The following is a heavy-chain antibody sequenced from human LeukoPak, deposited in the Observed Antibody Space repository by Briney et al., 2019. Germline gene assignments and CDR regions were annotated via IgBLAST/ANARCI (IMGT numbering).Heavy chain of an antibody. CDR2: VNTNSGGT. J-gene: IGHJ1*01. V-gene: IGHV1-2*02. CDR1: GYTFTEHS. Sequence: GASVKVSCKASGYTFTEHSLYWVRQAPGQGLEWVGWVNTNSGGTSYAQRFQGRVTMTRDTSINTAYMELNRLTSEDTVVYYRSRDSVDSSGQGALQHWGQGTLVTVSS. D-gene: IGHD3-22*01. CDR3: SRDSVDSSGQGALQH.